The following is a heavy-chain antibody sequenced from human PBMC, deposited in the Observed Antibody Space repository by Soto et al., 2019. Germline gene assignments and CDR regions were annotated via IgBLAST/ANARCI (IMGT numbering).Heavy chain of an antibody. V-gene: IGHV5-51*01. Sequence: GESLKISCKCFDYTFAAYWIGWVRQMPGKGLEWMGVINPRYSDVNYSPPFEGQVTISGDKTINTPFLQWRSLKASDTAMYYCASPDYTQEVWYHTYDIWGQGTMVTVSS. CDR1: DYTFAAYW. J-gene: IGHJ3*02. CDR2: INPRYSDV. CDR3: ASPDYTQEVWYHTYDI. D-gene: IGHD3-3*01.